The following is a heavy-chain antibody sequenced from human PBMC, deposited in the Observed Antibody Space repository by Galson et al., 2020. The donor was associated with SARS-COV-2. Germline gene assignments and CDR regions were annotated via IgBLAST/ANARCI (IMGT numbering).Heavy chain of an antibody. D-gene: IGHD2-2*01. V-gene: IGHV1-2*02. CDR3: GHCSSTICYGAIDY. Sequence: ASVKVSCKASGYTFSGYYIHWVRQPPGQGLAWMGWINANSGGTNYAQKFQDRVTMTRDTSFTTAYMELRSLRSDDTAVYFCGHCSSTICYGAIDYWGQGTLVTVSS. CDR2: INANSGGT. CDR1: GYTFSGYY. J-gene: IGHJ4*02.